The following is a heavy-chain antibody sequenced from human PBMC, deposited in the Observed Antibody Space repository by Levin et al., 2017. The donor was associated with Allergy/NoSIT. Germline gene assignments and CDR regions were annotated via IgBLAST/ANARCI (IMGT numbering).Heavy chain of an antibody. J-gene: IGHJ4*02. V-gene: IGHV3-21*01. CDR1: GFTFSSYS. D-gene: IGHD3-22*01. CDR2: ISSSSSYI. CDR3: ARVTHYYDSSLFDY. Sequence: AGGSLRLSCAASGFTFSSYSMNWVRQAPGKGLEWVSSISSSSSYIYYADSVKGRFTISRDNAKNSLYLQMNSLRAEDTAVYYCARVTHYYDSSLFDYWGQGTLVTVSS.